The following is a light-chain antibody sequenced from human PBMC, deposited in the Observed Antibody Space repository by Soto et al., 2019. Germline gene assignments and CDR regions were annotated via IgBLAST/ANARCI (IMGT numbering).Light chain of an antibody. Sequence: QSVLTQPASVSGSPGQSITFSCTGTSSDVGGYNYVSWYQQHPGKAPKLMIYEVSNRPSGFSNRFSGSKSGNTASLTISGLQAEDEADYYCSSYTSSRVVVFGGGTKLTVL. J-gene: IGLJ2*01. CDR3: SSYTSSRVVV. CDR2: EVS. CDR1: SSDVGGYNY. V-gene: IGLV2-14*01.